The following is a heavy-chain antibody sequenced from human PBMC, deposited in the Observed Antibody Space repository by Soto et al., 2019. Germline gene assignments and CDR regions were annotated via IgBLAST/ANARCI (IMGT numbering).Heavy chain of an antibody. CDR2: IFYDGSKI. Sequence: AGSLRLSCAASGFTFSSYWMSWVRQAPGKVLEWVADIFYDGSKIHYADSVKGRFTISRDNSKNTVHLQMNSLRPEDTAVYYCAKDLTGPYDYWGQGTFVTVSS. J-gene: IGHJ4*02. CDR1: GFTFSSYW. D-gene: IGHD3-9*01. CDR3: AKDLTGPYDY. V-gene: IGHV3-30*18.